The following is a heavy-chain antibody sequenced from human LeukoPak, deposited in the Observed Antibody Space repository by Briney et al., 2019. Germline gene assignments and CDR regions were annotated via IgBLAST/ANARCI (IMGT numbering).Heavy chain of an antibody. Sequence: AGGSLRLSCAASGFTFSSYAMSWVRQAPGKGLEWVSAISGSGGSTYYADSVKGRFTISRDNSKNTLYLQMNSLRAEDTAAYYCAKQDAYCGGDCYSIDYWGQGTLVTVSS. CDR1: GFTFSSYA. D-gene: IGHD2-21*02. J-gene: IGHJ4*02. CDR2: ISGSGGST. CDR3: AKQDAYCGGDCYSIDY. V-gene: IGHV3-23*01.